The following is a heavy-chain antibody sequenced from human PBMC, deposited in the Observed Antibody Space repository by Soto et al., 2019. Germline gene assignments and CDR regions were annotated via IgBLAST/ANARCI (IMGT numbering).Heavy chain of an antibody. CDR3: ANYCSGGSCYPDAFDF. V-gene: IGHV4-31*03. CDR1: GGSISSGGYF. Sequence: QVQLQESGPGLVKPSQTLSLPCTVSGGSISSGGYFWSWVRQHPGKGLEWIGFINYSGITNYNPSLKSRVRLSVDTSKNQFSLKLNSVTAADTAVYYCANYCSGGSCYPDAFDFWGQGTMVTVSS. J-gene: IGHJ3*01. D-gene: IGHD2-15*01. CDR2: INYSGIT.